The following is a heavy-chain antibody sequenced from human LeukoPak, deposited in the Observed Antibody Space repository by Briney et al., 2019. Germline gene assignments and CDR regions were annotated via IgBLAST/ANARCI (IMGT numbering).Heavy chain of an antibody. CDR2: IYTSGST. Sequence: PSETLSLTCTVSGGSISSYYWSWLRQPAGKGLEWIGRIYTSGSTNYNPSLKSRVTMSVDTSKNQFSLKLSSVTAADTAVYYCARDRTVAGAPFDYWGQGTLVTVSS. J-gene: IGHJ4*02. CDR3: ARDRTVAGAPFDY. V-gene: IGHV4-4*07. CDR1: GGSISSYY. D-gene: IGHD6-19*01.